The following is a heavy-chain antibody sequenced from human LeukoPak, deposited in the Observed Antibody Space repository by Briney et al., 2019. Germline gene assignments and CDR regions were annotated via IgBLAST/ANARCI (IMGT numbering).Heavy chain of an antibody. Sequence: SETLSLTCTVSGGSVSSGSYYWSWIRQPPGKGLEWIGYIYYSGSTNYSPSLKSRVTISVDTSKNQFSLKLSSVTAADTAVYYCAGVAARLDYWGQGTLVTVSS. J-gene: IGHJ4*02. CDR1: GGSVSSGSYY. CDR3: AGVAARLDY. V-gene: IGHV4-61*01. CDR2: IYYSGST. D-gene: IGHD2-15*01.